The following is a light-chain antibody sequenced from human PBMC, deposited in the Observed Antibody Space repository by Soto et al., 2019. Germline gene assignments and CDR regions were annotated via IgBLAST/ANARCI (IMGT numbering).Light chain of an antibody. J-gene: IGKJ4*01. CDR2: ATS. CDR1: QGIAPY. Sequence: DVPMTQSPSSLSAFVGDRVTITCRASQGIAPYLAWFQQKPGKVPKLLIYATSTLQSEVPSRFSGSRSGTDVTLTINSPHPEDVGTYYCQKYNSAPLTFGGGTKVDIK. V-gene: IGKV1-27*01. CDR3: QKYNSAPLT.